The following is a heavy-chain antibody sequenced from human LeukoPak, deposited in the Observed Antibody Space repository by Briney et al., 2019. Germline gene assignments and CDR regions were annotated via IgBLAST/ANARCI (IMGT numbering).Heavy chain of an antibody. CDR3: ARVTPLYYYYYGMDV. V-gene: IGHV1-2*06. CDR1: GYTFTGYY. J-gene: IGHJ6*02. Sequence: ASVKVSCKASGYTFTGYYMHWVRQAPGQGLEWMGRINPNSGGTYYAQKFQGRVTMTRDTSISTAYMELSRLRSDDTAVYYCARVTPLYYYYYGMDVWGQGTTVTVSS. CDR2: INPNSGGT.